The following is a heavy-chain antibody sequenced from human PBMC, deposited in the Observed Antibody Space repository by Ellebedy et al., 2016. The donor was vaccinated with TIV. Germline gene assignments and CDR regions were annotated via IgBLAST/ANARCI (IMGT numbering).Heavy chain of an antibody. V-gene: IGHV3-73*01. CDR3: TSGDGVDV. CDR2: IRSKANSYAT. CDR1: GLTFSSHA. J-gene: IGHJ6*02. Sequence: PGGSLRLSCAASGLTFSSHAMSWVRQASGKGLEWVGRIRSKANSYATAYAASVKGRFTISRDDSKNTAYLQMNSLKTEDTAVYYCTSGDGVDVWGQGTTVTVSS. D-gene: IGHD7-27*01.